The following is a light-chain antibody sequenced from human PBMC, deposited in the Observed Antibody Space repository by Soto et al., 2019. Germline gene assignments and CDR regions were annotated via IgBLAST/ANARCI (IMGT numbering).Light chain of an antibody. CDR2: WAS. CDR1: QSVLYSSNNKNY. CDR3: QQYYSTPRT. V-gene: IGKV4-1*01. Sequence: DIVMTQSPDSLAVSLGERATINCKSSQSVLYSSNNKNYLAWYQQKPGQPPKLLIYWASTRESGVLDRFSGSGSGTDFTLTISSLQAEDVAVYYCQQYYSTPRTFGGGTKVDIK. J-gene: IGKJ4*01.